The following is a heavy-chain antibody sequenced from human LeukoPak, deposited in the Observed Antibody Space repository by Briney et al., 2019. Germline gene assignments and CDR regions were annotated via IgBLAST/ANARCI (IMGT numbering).Heavy chain of an antibody. V-gene: IGHV4-30-4*01. J-gene: IGHJ6*03. CDR3: ARARGDSPRIYYYMDV. D-gene: IGHD3-16*01. Sequence: KPSETLSLTCSVSGDSISIGDYRWSWIRQSPGKGLEWIVYIYYIGTAYYNPSLRSRVTLSADTSKNQFSLKLNSVTVADSAVYFCARARGDSPRIYYYMDVWGKGTTVTVSS. CDR2: IYYIGTA. CDR1: GDSISIGDYR.